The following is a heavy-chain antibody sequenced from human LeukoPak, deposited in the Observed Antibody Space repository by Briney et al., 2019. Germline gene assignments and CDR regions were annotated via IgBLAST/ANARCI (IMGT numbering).Heavy chain of an antibody. J-gene: IGHJ3*02. CDR1: GFSLSTSGVG. CDR2: IYWNDDK. V-gene: IGHV2-5*01. Sequence: GPTLVKPTQTLTLTCTFSGFSLSTSGVGVGWIRQPPGKALEWLALIYWNDDKRYSPSLKSRLTITKDTSKNQVVLTMTNMDPVDTATYYCAHRRGWLRPTNAFDIWGQGTMVTVSS. CDR3: AHRRGWLRPTNAFDI. D-gene: IGHD5-12*01.